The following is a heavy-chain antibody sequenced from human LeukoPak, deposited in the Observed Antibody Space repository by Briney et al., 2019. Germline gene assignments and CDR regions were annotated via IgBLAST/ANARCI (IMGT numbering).Heavy chain of an antibody. Sequence: GGSLRLSCAASGFTFSSYSMNWVRQAPGKGLEWVSSISSSSSYIYYADSVKGRFTISRDNARNSLYLQMNSLRAEDTAVYYCARAGGEWELRCFDYWGQGTLVTVSS. CDR2: ISSSSSYI. J-gene: IGHJ4*02. CDR3: ARAGGEWELRCFDY. D-gene: IGHD1-26*01. CDR1: GFTFSSYS. V-gene: IGHV3-21*01.